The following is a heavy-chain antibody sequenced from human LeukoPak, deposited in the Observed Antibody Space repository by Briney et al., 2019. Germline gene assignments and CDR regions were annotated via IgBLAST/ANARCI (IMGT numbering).Heavy chain of an antibody. CDR1: GYTFTGYY. Sequence: ASVKVSCKASGYTFTGYYMHWVRQAPGQGLEWMGRISPNSGGTNYAQKFQGRVTMTRDTSISTAYMELSRLRSDDTAVYYCARSLTYYYDSSGYYPPRHWGQGTLVTVSS. J-gene: IGHJ4*02. V-gene: IGHV1-2*06. D-gene: IGHD3-22*01. CDR3: ARSLTYYYDSSGYYPPRH. CDR2: ISPNSGGT.